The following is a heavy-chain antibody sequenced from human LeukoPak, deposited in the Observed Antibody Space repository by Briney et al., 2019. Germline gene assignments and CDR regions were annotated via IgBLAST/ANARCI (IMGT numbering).Heavy chain of an antibody. CDR2: INSDGRST. V-gene: IGHV3-74*01. CDR3: AKERRIAVAGSDY. CDR1: GFTFSSYW. Sequence: GGSLRLSCAASGFTFSSYWMHWVRQAPGKGLVWVSRINSDGRSTSYADSVKGRFTISRDNAKNTLYLQMNSLRAEDTAVYYCAKERRIAVAGSDYWGQGTLVTVSS. D-gene: IGHD6-19*01. J-gene: IGHJ4*02.